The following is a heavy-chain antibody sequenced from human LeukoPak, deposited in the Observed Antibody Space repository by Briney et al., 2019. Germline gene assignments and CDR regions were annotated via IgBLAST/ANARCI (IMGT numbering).Heavy chain of an antibody. D-gene: IGHD5-24*01. J-gene: IGHJ4*02. CDR2: ISISGSTI. V-gene: IGHV3-11*01. CDR1: GFTFSDYY. Sequence: GGSLRLSCAASGFTFSDYYMSWIRQAPGKGREWVSYISISGSTIYYADSVKGRFTLSRDNSKNTLYLQMNSLRAEDTAVYYCPREREIGTFDYWGQGTLVTVSS. CDR3: PREREIGTFDY.